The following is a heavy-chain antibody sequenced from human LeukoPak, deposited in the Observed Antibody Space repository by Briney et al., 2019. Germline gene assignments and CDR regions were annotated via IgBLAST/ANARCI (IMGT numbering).Heavy chain of an antibody. Sequence: KAGGSLRLSCAASGFTFSSYSMNWVRQAPGKGLEWVSSISSSSSYIYYADSVKGRFTISRDNAKNSLYLQMNSLRAEDTAVYYCARVIPPRLLWFGELLTGSDYWGQGTLVTVSS. CDR2: ISSSSSYI. J-gene: IGHJ4*02. V-gene: IGHV3-21*01. CDR1: GFTFSSYS. D-gene: IGHD3-10*01. CDR3: ARVIPPRLLWFGELLTGSDY.